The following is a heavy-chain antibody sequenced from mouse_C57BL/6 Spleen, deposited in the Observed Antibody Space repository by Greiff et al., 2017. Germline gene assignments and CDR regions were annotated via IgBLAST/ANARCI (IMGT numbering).Heavy chain of an antibody. CDR3: ARKSSYVGAMDY. J-gene: IGHJ4*01. Sequence: EVPGVESGGGLVKPGESLKLSCAASGFTFSDYGMHWVRQAPEQGLEWVAYISSGSSTIYYADTVKGRFTISGDNAKNTLFLQMTSLRSEDTAMYYCARKSSYVGAMDYWGQGTSVTVSS. V-gene: IGHV5-17*01. CDR1: GFTFSDYG. CDR2: ISSGSSTI. D-gene: IGHD1-1*01.